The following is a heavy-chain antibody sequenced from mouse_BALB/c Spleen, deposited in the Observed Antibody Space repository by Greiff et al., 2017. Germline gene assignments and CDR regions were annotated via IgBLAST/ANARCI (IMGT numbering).Heavy chain of an antibody. CDR1: GFTFSDYY. D-gene: IGHD2-4*01. Sequence: EVQLVESGGGLVKPGGSLKLSCAASGFTFSDYYMYWVRQTPEKRLEWVATISDGGSYTYYPDSVKGRFTISRDNAKNNLYLQMSSLKSEDTAMYYCASYDYDAWFAYWGQGTLVTVSA. V-gene: IGHV5-4*02. J-gene: IGHJ3*01. CDR3: ASYDYDAWFAY. CDR2: ISDGGSYT.